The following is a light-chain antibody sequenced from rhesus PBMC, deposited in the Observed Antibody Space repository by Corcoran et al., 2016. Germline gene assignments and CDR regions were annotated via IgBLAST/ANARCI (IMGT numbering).Light chain of an antibody. V-gene: IGKV2-65*01. J-gene: IGKJ2*01. CDR1: QSLVHSNGNTS. Sequence: DVVMTQSPLSLPITPGQPASISCRSSQSLVHSNGNTSLSWYQQKPGQPPRRLIYQVCNRDSGVPERFSGSGAGTDFTLPISRVEAEDVGVYYCGQGTNVPYSFGQGTKVEIK. CDR2: QVC. CDR3: GQGTNVPYS.